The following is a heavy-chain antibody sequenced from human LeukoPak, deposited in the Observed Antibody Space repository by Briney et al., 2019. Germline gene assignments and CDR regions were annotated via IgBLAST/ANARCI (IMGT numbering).Heavy chain of an antibody. D-gene: IGHD2-2*01. CDR2: ISYDDTNK. J-gene: IGHJ4*02. V-gene: IGHV3-30-3*01. CDR3: ARDCSSATYYAAFDY. Sequence: GGSLRLSCVASGFTFTKYAMDWVRQAPGKGLEWVASISYDDTNKAYSDSVKGRFTVSRDKSNNTLYLQMNSLRAEDTGVYYCARDCSSATYYAAFDYWGQGTLVTVSS. CDR1: GFTFTKYA.